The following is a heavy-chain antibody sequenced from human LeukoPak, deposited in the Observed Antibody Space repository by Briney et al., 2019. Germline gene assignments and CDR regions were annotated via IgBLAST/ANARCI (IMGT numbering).Heavy chain of an antibody. CDR2: VYSIGST. CDR3: ARDSAAAGGLVD. Sequence: PSETLSLTCTVSGGSISSSYYWSWIRQPAGKGLEWIGRVYSIGSTNYNPSLKSRVTISVDTSKNQFSLKLSSVTAADTAVYYCARDSAAAGGLVDWGQGTLVTVSS. J-gene: IGHJ4*02. D-gene: IGHD6-13*01. CDR1: GGSISSSYY. V-gene: IGHV4-61*02.